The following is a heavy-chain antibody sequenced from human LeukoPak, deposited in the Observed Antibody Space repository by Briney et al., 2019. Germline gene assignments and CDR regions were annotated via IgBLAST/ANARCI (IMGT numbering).Heavy chain of an antibody. CDR3: AKDRALRFLGWIFDN. CDR1: GFAFSSYG. D-gene: IGHD3-3*01. J-gene: IGHJ4*02. CDR2: IRYDGSNK. V-gene: IGHV3-30*02. Sequence: GGSLRLSCVASGFAFSSYGMHWVRQAPGKGLELVAFIRYDGSNKYYADSVKGRFTISRDNSKNTLYLQMNSLRAEDTAVYYCAKDRALRFLGWIFDNGGQGTLATVSP.